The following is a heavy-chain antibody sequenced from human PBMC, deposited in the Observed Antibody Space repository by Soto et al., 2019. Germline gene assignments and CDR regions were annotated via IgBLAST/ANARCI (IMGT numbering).Heavy chain of an antibody. V-gene: IGHV3-43*01. Sequence: SLRLSCAASGFTFDDYTMHWVRQAPGKGLEWVSLISWDGGSTYYADSVKGRFTISRDNSKNSLYLQMNSLRTEDTALYYCAKDTGKYSGYDSISYYYYGMDVWGQGTTVTVS. D-gene: IGHD5-12*01. J-gene: IGHJ6*02. CDR1: GFTFDDYT. CDR2: ISWDGGST. CDR3: AKDTGKYSGYDSISYYYYGMDV.